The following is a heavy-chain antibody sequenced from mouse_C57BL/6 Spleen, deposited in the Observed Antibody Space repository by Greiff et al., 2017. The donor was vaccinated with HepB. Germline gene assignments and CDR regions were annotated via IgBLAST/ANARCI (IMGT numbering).Heavy chain of an antibody. V-gene: IGHV2-2*01. Sequence: QVQLQESGPGLVQPSQSLSITCTVSGFSLTSYGVPWVRQSPGKGLEWLGVIWSGGSTDYNAAFISRLSISKDNSKSQGFFKMNRLQADDTAIYYCARSPRQLRLGFAYWGQGTLVTVSA. CDR2: IWSGGST. CDR1: GFSLTSYG. CDR3: ARSPRQLRLGFAY. J-gene: IGHJ3*01. D-gene: IGHD3-2*02.